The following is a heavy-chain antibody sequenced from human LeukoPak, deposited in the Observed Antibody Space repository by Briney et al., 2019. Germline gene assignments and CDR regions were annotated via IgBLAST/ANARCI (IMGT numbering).Heavy chain of an antibody. CDR2: MNPNSGNT. CDR3: ARTITMVRGVRRYAFDI. V-gene: IGHV1-8*03. CDR1: GYTFTSYD. Sequence: ASVKVSCKASGYTFTSYDINWARQATGQGLEWMGWMNPNSGNTGYAQKFQGRVTITRNTSISTAYMELSSLRSEDTAVYYCARTITMVRGVRRYAFDIWGQGTMVTVSS. D-gene: IGHD3-10*01. J-gene: IGHJ3*02.